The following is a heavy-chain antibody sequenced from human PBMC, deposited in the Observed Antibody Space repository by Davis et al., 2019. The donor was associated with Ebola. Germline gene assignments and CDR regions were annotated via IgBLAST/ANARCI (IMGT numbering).Heavy chain of an antibody. J-gene: IGHJ4*02. D-gene: IGHD3-10*01. CDR1: GFTFSSYS. CDR2: ISSSSSYI. Sequence: PGGSLRLSCAASGFTFSSYSMNWVRQAPGKGLEWVSYISSSSSYIYYADSVKGRFTISRDNAKNSLYLQMNSLRAEDTAVYYCASVYGSGSYVDYWGQGTLVTVSS. V-gene: IGHV3-21*05. CDR3: ASVYGSGSYVDY.